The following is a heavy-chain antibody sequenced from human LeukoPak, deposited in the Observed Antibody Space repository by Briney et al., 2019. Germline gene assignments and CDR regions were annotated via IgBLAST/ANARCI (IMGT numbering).Heavy chain of an antibody. CDR2: IIPIFGTA. CDR1: GGTFSSYA. CDR3: ARDPILWGGYYYGNYFDY. J-gene: IGHJ4*02. Sequence: ASVKVSCKVSGGTFSSYAISWVRQAPGQGLEWMGRIIPIFGTANYAQKFQGRVTITTDEPTSTAYMELSSLRSEDTAVYYCARDPILWGGYYYGNYFDYWGQGTLVTVSS. D-gene: IGHD3-22*01. V-gene: IGHV1-69*05.